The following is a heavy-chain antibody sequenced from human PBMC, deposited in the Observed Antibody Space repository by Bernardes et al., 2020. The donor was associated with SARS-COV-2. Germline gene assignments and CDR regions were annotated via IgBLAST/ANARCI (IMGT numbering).Heavy chain of an antibody. J-gene: IGHJ5*02. CDR1: GFPVSNNY. CDR2: IYSGGRT. V-gene: IGHV3-66*02. Sequence: GGSLRLSCVASGFPVSNNYMAWVRQAPGKGLEWVSVIYSGGRTHYADSVKGRFTISRDSSKNTLYLQMNSLRADDAAMYYCARDIRYYESGAYYHWGQGTLVTVSS. CDR3: ARDIRYYESGAYYH. D-gene: IGHD3-22*01.